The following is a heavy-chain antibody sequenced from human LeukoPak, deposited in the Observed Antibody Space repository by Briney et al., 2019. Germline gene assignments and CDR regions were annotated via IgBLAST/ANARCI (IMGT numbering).Heavy chain of an antibody. CDR3: ARVGSGTTGAYYYYGMDA. J-gene: IGHJ6*04. CDR1: GGSISSYY. D-gene: IGHD1-1*01. CDR2: IYYSGST. V-gene: IGHV4-59*01. Sequence: PSETLSLTCTVSGGSISSYYWSWIRQPPGKGLEWIGYIYYSGSTNYNPSLKSRVTISVDTSKNQFSLKLSSVTAADTAVYYCARVGSGTTGAYYYYGMDAWGKGTTVTVSS.